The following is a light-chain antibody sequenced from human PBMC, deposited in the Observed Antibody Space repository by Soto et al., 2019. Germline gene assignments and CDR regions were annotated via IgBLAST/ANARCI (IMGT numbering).Light chain of an antibody. Sequence: EIVMTQSPATLSVSPGERATLSCRASQSVSSNLAWHQQKPGQAPRLLIYGASTRATGIPARFSGSGSGTDFTLTISSLQSEDFAVYYCQQYNNWPWTFGQGTKVDIK. V-gene: IGKV3-15*01. J-gene: IGKJ1*01. CDR2: GAS. CDR3: QQYNNWPWT. CDR1: QSVSSN.